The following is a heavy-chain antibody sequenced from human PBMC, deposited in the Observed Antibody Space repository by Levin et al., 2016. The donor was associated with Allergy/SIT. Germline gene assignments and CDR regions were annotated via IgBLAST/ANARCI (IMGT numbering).Heavy chain of an antibody. CDR2: IYYSGST. CDR3: ARIGGGNRNYYYYYGMDV. CDR1: GGSISSYY. V-gene: IGHV4-59*01. Sequence: SETLSLTCTVSGGSISSYYWSWIRQPPGKGLEWIGYIYYSGSTNYNPSLKSRVTISVDTSKNQFSLKLSSVTAADTAVYYCARIGGGNRNYYYYYGMDVWGQGTTVTVSS. D-gene: IGHD4-23*01. J-gene: IGHJ6*02.